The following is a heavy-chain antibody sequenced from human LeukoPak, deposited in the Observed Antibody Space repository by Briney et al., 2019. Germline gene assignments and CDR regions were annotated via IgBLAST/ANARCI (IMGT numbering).Heavy chain of an antibody. J-gene: IGHJ4*02. CDR2: VYYSGTA. CDR1: GGSMRRDY. Sequence: NPSETLSLTCSLPGGSMRRDYWSWSRQPPGKGLELIGYVYYSGTANYNPSLESRVTILVDTSKNQFSLNLRSVTAADTAVYYCARAKSGWYYSDYWGQGTLVSVSS. CDR3: ARAKSGWYYSDY. D-gene: IGHD6-19*01. V-gene: IGHV4-59*08.